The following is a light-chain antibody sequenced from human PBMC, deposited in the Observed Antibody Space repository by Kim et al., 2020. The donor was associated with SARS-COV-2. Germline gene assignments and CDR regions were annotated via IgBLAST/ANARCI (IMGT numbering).Light chain of an antibody. Sequence: KKVTISCSGSSSNIGNKYVSWYQQLPGTAPKLLIYDNNKRPSGIPDRFSGSKSGTSATLGITGLQTGDEADYYCGTWDSSLSAYVFGTGTKVTVL. J-gene: IGLJ1*01. CDR1: SSNIGNKY. CDR2: DNN. CDR3: GTWDSSLSAYV. V-gene: IGLV1-51*01.